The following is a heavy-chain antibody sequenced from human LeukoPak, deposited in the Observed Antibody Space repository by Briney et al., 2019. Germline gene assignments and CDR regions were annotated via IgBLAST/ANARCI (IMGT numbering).Heavy chain of an antibody. V-gene: IGHV4-39*01. J-gene: IGHJ2*01. CDR3: ARASDPDYDILTGYLPYWYFDL. D-gene: IGHD3-9*01. Sequence: PPETLSLTCTVSGGSISSSNYYWGWIRQPPGKGLERIGSIYYSGNTYYNPSLKSRVTISADTSKDQFSLKLSSVTAADTAVYYCARASDPDYDILTGYLPYWYFDLWGRGTLVTVSS. CDR2: IYYSGNT. CDR1: GGSISSSNYY.